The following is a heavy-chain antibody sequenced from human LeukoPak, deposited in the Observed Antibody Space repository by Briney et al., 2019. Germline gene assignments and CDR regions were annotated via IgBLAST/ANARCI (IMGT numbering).Heavy chain of an antibody. CDR2: SIPIFGTA. CDR3: ARVLGQQLVRGWFDP. J-gene: IGHJ5*02. D-gene: IGHD6-13*01. CDR1: GGTFSSYA. V-gene: IGHV1-69*05. Sequence: SVKVSCKASGGTFSSYAISWVRQAPGQGLEWMGGSIPIFGTANYAPKFQGRVTITTDESTSTASMELSSLTSEDTAVYYCARVLGQQLVRGWFDPWGQGTLVTVSS.